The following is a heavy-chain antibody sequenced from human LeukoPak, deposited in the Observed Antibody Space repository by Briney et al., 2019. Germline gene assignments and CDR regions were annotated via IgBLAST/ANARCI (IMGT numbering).Heavy chain of an antibody. V-gene: IGHV3-30*02. D-gene: IGHD6-19*01. J-gene: IGHJ4*02. CDR3: ARVGWWDY. CDR1: GFTFSNYG. CDR2: IRYDGSDK. Sequence: GGSLRLSCAASGFTFSNYGVHWVRQAPGKGLEWVAFIRYDGSDKYYADSVKGRFTISRDNSKNTLYLQMNSLRAEDTAVYYCARVGWWDYWGQGTLVTVSS.